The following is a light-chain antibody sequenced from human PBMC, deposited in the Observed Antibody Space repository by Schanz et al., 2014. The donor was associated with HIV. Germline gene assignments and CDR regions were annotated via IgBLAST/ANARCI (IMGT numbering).Light chain of an antibody. J-gene: IGLJ2*01. CDR2: RNN. CDR1: SSNIGSNY. V-gene: IGLV1-47*01. Sequence: QSVLTQPPSASGTPGQRVTISCSGSSSNIGSNYVYWNQQLPGTAPKLLIYRNNQRPSGVPDRFSGSKSGTSASLAFSGLRSEDEADYYCQSYDRSLSGSVFGGGTKLTVL. CDR3: QSYDRSLSGSV.